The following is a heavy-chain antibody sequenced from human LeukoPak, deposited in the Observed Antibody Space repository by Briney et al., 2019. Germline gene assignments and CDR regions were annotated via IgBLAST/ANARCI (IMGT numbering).Heavy chain of an antibody. Sequence: SSETLSLTCAVYGGSFSGYYWSWLRQPPGKGLEWFGEINHRRSTNYNPSLKSRVTISVDTSKNQFSLKLSSMTAADTAVYYCARGLKQLWFHDGFQYYFDYWGQGTLVTVSS. D-gene: IGHD5-18*01. CDR3: ARGLKQLWFHDGFQYYFDY. CDR2: INHRRST. J-gene: IGHJ4*02. V-gene: IGHV4-34*01. CDR1: GGSFSGYY.